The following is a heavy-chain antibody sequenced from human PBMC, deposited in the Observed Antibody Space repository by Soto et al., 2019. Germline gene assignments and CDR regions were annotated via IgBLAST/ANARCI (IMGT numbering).Heavy chain of an antibody. V-gene: IGHV1-69*13. D-gene: IGHD6-25*01. J-gene: IGHJ4*02. CDR1: GGTFSSYA. Sequence: SVKVSCKASGGTFSSYAISWVRQAPGQGLEWMGGIIPIFGTANYAQKFQGRVTVTADESTSTAYMELSSLRSEDTAVYYCARGGRSSGVGCDYWGQGTLVTVSS. CDR2: IIPIFGTA. CDR3: ARGGRSSGVGCDY.